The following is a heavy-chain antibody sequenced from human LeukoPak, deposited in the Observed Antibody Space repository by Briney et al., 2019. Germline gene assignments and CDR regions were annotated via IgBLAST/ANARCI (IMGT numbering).Heavy chain of an antibody. CDR1: GFTFSSYG. V-gene: IGHV3-33*01. CDR2: IWYDGSNK. D-gene: IGHD2-2*02. J-gene: IGHJ4*02. CDR3: ARAADCSSTSCYRYYFDY. Sequence: PGGSPRLSCAASGFTFSSYGMHWVRQAPGKGLEWVAVIWYDGSNKYYADSVKGRFTISRDNSKNTLYLQMNSLRAEDTAVYYCARAADCSSTSCYRYYFDYWGQGTLVTVSS.